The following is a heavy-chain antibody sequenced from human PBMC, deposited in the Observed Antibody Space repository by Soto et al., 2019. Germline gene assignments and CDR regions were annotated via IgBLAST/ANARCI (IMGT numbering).Heavy chain of an antibody. CDR3: ARGSGIVALPGELEDVNYDF. Sequence: QVQLQESGPGLVKPSETLSLSCAVYGQSFSGHSWAWIRQPPGKGLEWIGEISESGSTYYNPSLKSRVTISTDTSKNQFSLKLNSVTAADTAAYFCARGSGIVALPGELEDVNYDFWGQGTLVNVSS. V-gene: IGHV4-34*01. CDR1: GQSFSGHS. D-gene: IGHD1-1*01. J-gene: IGHJ4*02. CDR2: ISESGST.